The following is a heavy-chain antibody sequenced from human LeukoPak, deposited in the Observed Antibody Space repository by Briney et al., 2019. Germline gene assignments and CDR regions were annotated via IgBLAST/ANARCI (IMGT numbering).Heavy chain of an antibody. CDR3: ARHRPGGSPWPPDYYYYMDV. D-gene: IGHD3-16*01. CDR1: GYTFTSYG. Sequence: SVKVSCKASGYTFTSYGISWVRQAPGQGLEWMGRIIPIFGTANYAQKFQGRVTITTDESTSTAYMELSSLRSEDTAVYYCARHRPGGSPWPPDYYYYMDVWGKGTTVTVSS. V-gene: IGHV1-69*05. CDR2: IIPIFGTA. J-gene: IGHJ6*03.